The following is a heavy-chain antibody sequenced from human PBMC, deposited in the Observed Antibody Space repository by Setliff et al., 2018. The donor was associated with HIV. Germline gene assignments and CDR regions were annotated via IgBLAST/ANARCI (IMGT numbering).Heavy chain of an antibody. CDR2: FDPQYDKT. Sequence: GASVKVSCKVSGYTLTELSIHWVRQAPGKGLEWMGGFDPQYDKTFYVQKFQGRVTMSEDTSTDTAYMELSSLRSEDTAVYYCATRAYDSRGYLRSRVSGAAFDIWGQGTMVTVSS. D-gene: IGHD3-22*01. J-gene: IGHJ3*02. CDR3: ATRAYDSRGYLRSRVSGAAFDI. V-gene: IGHV1-24*01. CDR1: GYTLTELS.